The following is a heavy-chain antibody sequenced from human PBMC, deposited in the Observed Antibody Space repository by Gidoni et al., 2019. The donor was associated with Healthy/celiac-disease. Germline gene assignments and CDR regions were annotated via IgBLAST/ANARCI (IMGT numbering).Heavy chain of an antibody. J-gene: IGHJ3*02. Sequence: QVQLQESGPGLVKPSETLSLTCTGSGGSISSYYWSWIRQPPGKGLEWIGYIYYSGSTNYNPSLKSRVTISVDTSKNQFSLKLSSVTAADTAVYYCARDTLGNAFDIWGQGTMVTVSS. CDR3: ARDTLGNAFDI. CDR1: GGSISSYY. V-gene: IGHV4-59*01. D-gene: IGHD3-16*01. CDR2: IYYSGST.